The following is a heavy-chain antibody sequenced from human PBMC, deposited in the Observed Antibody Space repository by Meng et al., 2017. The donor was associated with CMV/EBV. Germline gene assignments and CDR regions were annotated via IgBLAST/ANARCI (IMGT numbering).Heavy chain of an antibody. CDR1: GGSISSSSYY. V-gene: IGHV4-39*07. Sequence: SETLSLTCTVSGGSISSSSYYWGWIRQPPGKGLEWIGSIYYSGSTYYNPSLKSRVTISVDTSKNQFSLKLSSVTAADTAVYYCARVYRNWFDPWGQGTLVTVSS. J-gene: IGHJ5*02. D-gene: IGHD3-16*02. CDR3: ARVYRNWFDP. CDR2: IYYSGST.